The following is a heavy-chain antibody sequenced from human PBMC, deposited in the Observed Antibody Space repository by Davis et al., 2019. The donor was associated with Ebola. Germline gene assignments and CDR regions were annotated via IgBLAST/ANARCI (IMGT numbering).Heavy chain of an antibody. D-gene: IGHD2-8*01. CDR3: AKADFTNRVCPGFDY. V-gene: IGHV3-23*01. J-gene: IGHJ4*02. CDR1: GITSSRSV. CDR2: ISGSGGST. Sequence: ETLSLSCTASGITSSRSVMTRVRWDPATLLEWVSAISGSGGSTYYADSVKGRFTISRDNSKNTLYLQMNSLRAEDTAVYYCAKADFTNRVCPGFDYWGQGTLVTDSS.